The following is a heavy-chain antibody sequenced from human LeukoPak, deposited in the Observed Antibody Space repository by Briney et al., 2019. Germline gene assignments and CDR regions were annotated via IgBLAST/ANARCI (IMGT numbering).Heavy chain of an antibody. V-gene: IGHV3-48*03. Sequence: GGSLRLSCAASGFTFSSYEMNWVRQAPGKGLEWVSYISSSGSTIYYADSVKGRFTISRDNAKNSLYLQMNSLRAEDTAVYFCARTNYGSVHWGQGTLVTVSS. D-gene: IGHD3-10*01. CDR2: ISSSGSTI. J-gene: IGHJ4*02. CDR3: ARTNYGSVH. CDR1: GFTFSSYE.